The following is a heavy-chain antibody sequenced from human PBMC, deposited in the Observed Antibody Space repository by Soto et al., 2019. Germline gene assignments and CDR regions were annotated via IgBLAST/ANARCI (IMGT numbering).Heavy chain of an antibody. V-gene: IGHV1-69*01. CDR3: AGGTAAGTRRYYYCGMDV. D-gene: IGHD6-13*01. CDR1: GGTFSSYA. J-gene: IGHJ6*02. CDR2: IIPIFGTA. Sequence: QVQLVQSGAEVKKPGSSVKVSCKASGGTFSSYAISWVRQAPGQGLEWMGGIIPIFGTANYAQKFQGRVTITADESTSTAYMELSSLRSEDTAVYYCAGGTAAGTRRYYYCGMDVWGQGTTVTVSS.